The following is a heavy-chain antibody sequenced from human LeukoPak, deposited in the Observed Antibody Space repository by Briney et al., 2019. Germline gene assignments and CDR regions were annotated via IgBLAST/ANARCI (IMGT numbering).Heavy chain of an antibody. CDR3: ARRNEFWSGQAPYYYYYMDV. CDR2: IYPGDSDT. Sequence: GESLKISCKGSGYSFTSYWIGWVRQMPGKGLEWMGIIYPGDSDTRYSPSFQGQVTISADKSISTAYLQWSSLKASDTAMYYCARRNEFWSGQAPYYYYYMDVWGKGTTVTVSS. J-gene: IGHJ6*03. D-gene: IGHD3-3*01. CDR1: GYSFTSYW. V-gene: IGHV5-51*01.